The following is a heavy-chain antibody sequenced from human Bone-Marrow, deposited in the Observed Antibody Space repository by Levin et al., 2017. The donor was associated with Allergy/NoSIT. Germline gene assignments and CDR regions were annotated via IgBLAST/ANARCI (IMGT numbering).Heavy chain of an antibody. V-gene: IGHV1-18*01. D-gene: IGHD4-17*01. J-gene: IGHJ4*02. Sequence: GGSLRLSCKASGYNFAIYGISWVRQAPGQGLEWMGWISASNGNTNYAQNLQGRVTMTTDTSTSTAYMELRSLTSDDTAVYFCARAGATVTRLFDHWGQGTLVTVSS. CDR1: GYNFAIYG. CDR3: ARAGATVTRLFDH. CDR2: ISASNGNT.